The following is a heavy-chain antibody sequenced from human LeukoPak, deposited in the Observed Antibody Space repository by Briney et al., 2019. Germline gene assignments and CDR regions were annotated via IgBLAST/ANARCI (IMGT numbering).Heavy chain of an antibody. CDR3: ARDRYCSGGSCYSTRGDGFDI. CDR1: GGTFSRYA. Sequence: SVKVSCKASGGTFSRYAVSWVRQAPGQGLEWMGGIIPIFGTANYAQKFQGRVTITADKSTSTASMELSSLRSEDTAVYDCARDRYCSGGSCYSTRGDGFDIWGQGTMVTVSS. J-gene: IGHJ3*02. V-gene: IGHV1-69*06. CDR2: IIPIFGTA. D-gene: IGHD2-15*01.